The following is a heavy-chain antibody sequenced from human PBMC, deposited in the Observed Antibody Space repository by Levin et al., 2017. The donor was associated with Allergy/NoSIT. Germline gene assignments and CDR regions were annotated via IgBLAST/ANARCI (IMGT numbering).Heavy chain of an antibody. Sequence: GESLKISCKGSGYTFTSHWIGWVRQMPGKGLEWMGIIYPSDSDTRYSPSFQGQVTISADKSISTAYLQWSSLKASDTAIYYCARHGKTSLRFDAFDIWGQGTMVIVSS. CDR2: IYPSDSDT. CDR3: ARHGKTSLRFDAFDI. J-gene: IGHJ3*02. CDR1: GYTFTSHW. V-gene: IGHV5-51*01.